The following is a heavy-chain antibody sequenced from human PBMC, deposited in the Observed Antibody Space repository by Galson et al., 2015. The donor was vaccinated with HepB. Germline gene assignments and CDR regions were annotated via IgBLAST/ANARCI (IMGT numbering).Heavy chain of an antibody. J-gene: IGHJ3*02. CDR3: ATDPRVAHDAFDI. CDR1: GYTFTDYY. CDR2: VDPEDGET. Sequence: VKVSCKVSGYTFTDYYMHWVQQAPGKGLEWMGLVDPEDGETIYAEKFQGRVTITADTSTDTAYMELSSLRSEDTAVYYCATDPRVAHDAFDIWGQGTMVTVSS. D-gene: IGHD2-15*01. V-gene: IGHV1-69-2*01.